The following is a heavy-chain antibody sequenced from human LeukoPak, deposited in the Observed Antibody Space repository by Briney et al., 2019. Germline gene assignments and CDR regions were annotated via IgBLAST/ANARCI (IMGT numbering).Heavy chain of an antibody. J-gene: IGHJ4*02. Sequence: PGGSLRLSCAASGFTFSTYAMSWVRQAPGKGLEWVSAISGSGANAFYADSVKGRFTISRDNAKNSLYLQMNSLRAEDTAVYYCARVERWYSIDYWGQGTLVTVSS. CDR3: ARVERWYSIDY. CDR2: ISGSGANA. CDR1: GFTFSTYA. D-gene: IGHD6-13*01. V-gene: IGHV3-23*01.